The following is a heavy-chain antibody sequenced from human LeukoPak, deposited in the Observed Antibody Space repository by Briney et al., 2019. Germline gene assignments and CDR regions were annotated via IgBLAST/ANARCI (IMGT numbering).Heavy chain of an antibody. J-gene: IGHJ4*02. V-gene: IGHV3-48*03. CDR3: ARGYYDETMDY. CDR1: GFTFSSYE. CDR2: ISSSGSTI. D-gene: IGHD3-22*01. Sequence: GGSLRLSCAASGFTFSSYEMNWVRQAPGKGLEWVSYISSSGSTIYYADSVKGRFTISRDNAKNSLYLQMNSLRAEDTAVYYCARGYYDETMDYWGQGTLVTVSS.